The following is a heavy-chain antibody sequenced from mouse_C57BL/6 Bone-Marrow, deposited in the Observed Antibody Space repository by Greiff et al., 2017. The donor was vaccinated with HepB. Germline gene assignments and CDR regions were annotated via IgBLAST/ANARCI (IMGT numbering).Heavy chain of an antibody. Sequence: EMQGVESGGGLVKPGGSLKLSCAASGFTFSDYGMHWVRQAPEKGLEWVAYISSGSSTIYYADTVKGRFTISRDNAKNTLFLQMTSLRSEDTAMYYCARGTGAYWGQGTLVTVSA. CDR3: ARGTGAY. CDR1: GFTFSDYG. CDR2: ISSGSSTI. J-gene: IGHJ3*01. V-gene: IGHV5-17*01. D-gene: IGHD4-1*01.